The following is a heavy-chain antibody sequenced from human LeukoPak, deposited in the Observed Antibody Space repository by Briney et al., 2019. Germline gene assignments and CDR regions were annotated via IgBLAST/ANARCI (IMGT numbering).Heavy chain of an antibody. CDR2: INHSGST. CDR1: GFTFSSYS. Sequence: PGGSLRLSCAASGFTFSSYSMNWIRQPPGKGLEWIGEINHSGSTNYNPSLKSRVTISVDTSKNQFSLKLSSVTAADTAVYYCARAFGVVSTDYWGQGTLVTVSS. D-gene: IGHD3-3*01. J-gene: IGHJ4*02. V-gene: IGHV4-34*01. CDR3: ARAFGVVSTDY.